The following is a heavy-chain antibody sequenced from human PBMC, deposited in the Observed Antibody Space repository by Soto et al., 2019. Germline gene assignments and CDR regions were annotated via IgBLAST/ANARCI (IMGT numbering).Heavy chain of an antibody. CDR3: ARDLLDYYDSSGYSGFDY. V-gene: IGHV1-69*08. CDR1: GGTFGGYT. J-gene: IGHJ4*02. Sequence: QVQLVQSGAEVKKPGSSVKVSCKASGGTFGGYTISWVRQAPGQGLEWMGRIIPTLGIANYAQKFQGRVTSTAEKTTSTAYMTLSSLRTEHTAVYSSARDLLDYYDSSGYSGFDYWGQGTLVTVSS. CDR2: IIPTLGIA. D-gene: IGHD3-22*01.